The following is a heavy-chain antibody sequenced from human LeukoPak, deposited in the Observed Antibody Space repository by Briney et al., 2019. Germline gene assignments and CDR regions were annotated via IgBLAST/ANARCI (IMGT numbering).Heavy chain of an antibody. CDR3: ARIYYDFWSGYSLNYYYYGMDV. V-gene: IGHV4-39*07. D-gene: IGHD3-3*01. CDR2: FYYSGST. CDR1: GDSISSSGHY. J-gene: IGHJ6*02. Sequence: SETLSLTCTVSGDSISSSGHYWGWIRQPPGKGLEWIGSFYYSGSTYYNPSLKSRVTISVDTSKNQFSLKLSSVTAADTAVYYCARIYYDFWSGYSLNYYYYGMDVWGQGTTVTVSS.